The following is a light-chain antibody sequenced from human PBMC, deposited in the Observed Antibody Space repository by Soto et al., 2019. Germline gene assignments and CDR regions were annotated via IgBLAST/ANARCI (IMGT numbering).Light chain of an antibody. Sequence: QSVLTQPPSVSAAPGQTVTISCSGSNSNIGNSYVYWYQQFPGAAPKLLMYENAKRASGIPDRFSGSKSGAAATLAITGIQTGDEADYYCGTWDSGLSGFVFGTGTQLTVL. CDR1: NSNIGNSY. CDR3: GTWDSGLSGFV. CDR2: ENA. J-gene: IGLJ1*01. V-gene: IGLV1-51*02.